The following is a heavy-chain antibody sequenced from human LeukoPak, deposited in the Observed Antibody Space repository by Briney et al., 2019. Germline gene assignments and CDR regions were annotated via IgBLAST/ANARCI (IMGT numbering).Heavy chain of an antibody. CDR3: ARRLSSSSSNTWFDP. CDR1: RGSVSGYY. V-gene: IGHV4-59*02. D-gene: IGHD6-13*01. J-gene: IGHJ5*02. Sequence: PSETLSLTCTVSRGSVSGYYWSCIRQPPGQGLEWIAYVFYGGSPKYNPSLKSRVTISVDTSKSQFSLKLSSVTAADTAVYYCARRLSSSSSNTWFDPWGQGTLVTVST. CDR2: VFYGGSP.